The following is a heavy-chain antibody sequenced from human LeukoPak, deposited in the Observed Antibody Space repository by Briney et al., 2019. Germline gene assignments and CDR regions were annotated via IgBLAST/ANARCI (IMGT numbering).Heavy chain of an antibody. Sequence: GASVKVSCKASGYTFTDYYVHWVRQAPGQGLEWMGCINPNSGGTHYAQKFQDWVSMTRDTSINTAYMELSSLRSDDTAVYYCARDILGRSNGGSNYFGMDVWGQGTTVTVSS. CDR1: GYTFTDYY. CDR3: ARDILGRSNGGSNYFGMDV. J-gene: IGHJ6*02. V-gene: IGHV1-2*04. CDR2: INPNSGGT. D-gene: IGHD2-15*01.